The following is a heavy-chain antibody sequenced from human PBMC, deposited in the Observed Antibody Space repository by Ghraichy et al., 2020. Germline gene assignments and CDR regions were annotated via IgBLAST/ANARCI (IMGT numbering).Heavy chain of an antibody. CDR1: GFTFSSYA. V-gene: IGHV3-23*01. J-gene: IGHJ4*02. D-gene: IGHD1-26*01. CDR2: ISGSGGST. CDR3: ANNGKRVRSGSLFLDY. Sequence: GGSLRLSCAASGFTFSSYAMSWVRQAPGKGLEWVSAISGSGGSTYYADSVKGRFTISRDNSKNTLYLQMNSLRAEDTAVYYCANNGKRVRSGSLFLDYWGQGTLVTVSS.